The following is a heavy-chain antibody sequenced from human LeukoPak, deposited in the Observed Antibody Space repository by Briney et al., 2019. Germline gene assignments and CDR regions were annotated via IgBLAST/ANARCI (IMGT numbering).Heavy chain of an antibody. J-gene: IGHJ6*03. CDR2: ISGDGGST. V-gene: IGHV3-43*02. CDR3: AKVLEPDYYYYYMDV. D-gene: IGHD1-1*01. CDR1: GFTFDDYA. Sequence: GGXLRLSCAASGFTFDDYAMHRVRQAPGKGLEWVSLISGDGGSTYYADSVKRRFTISRDNSKYSLYLQMNSLRTEATALYYCAKVLEPDYYYYYMDVWGKGTRSPSP.